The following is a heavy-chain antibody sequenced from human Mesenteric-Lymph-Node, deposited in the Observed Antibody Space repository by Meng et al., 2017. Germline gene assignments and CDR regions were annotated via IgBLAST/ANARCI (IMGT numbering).Heavy chain of an antibody. CDR1: GFTFSNYA. CDR2: ISISGGST. CDR3: AKGYCNGGSCSYFDY. J-gene: IGHJ4*02. D-gene: IGHD2-15*01. Sequence: GESLKISCAASGFTFSNYAMTWVRQAPGKGLEWVSAISISGGSTYYADSVKGRFTISRDNSKNTLYLQMNSLRAEDTAVYYCAKGYCNGGSCSYFDYWGQGPLVTVSS. V-gene: IGHV3-23*01.